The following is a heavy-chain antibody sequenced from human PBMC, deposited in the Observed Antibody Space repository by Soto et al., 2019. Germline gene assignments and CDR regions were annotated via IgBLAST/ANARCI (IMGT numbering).Heavy chain of an antibody. J-gene: IGHJ5*02. CDR2: IYYSGST. Sequence: QVQLQESGPGLVKPSQTLSLTCIVSGGSISSGGYYWSWIRQHPGKGLEWIGYIYYSGSTDYNPSLKSRVTISVDTSKNQFSLKLSSGTAADTAVYYCARGPHCSGGNCYNWFDPWGQGTLVTVSS. D-gene: IGHD2-15*01. V-gene: IGHV4-31*03. CDR1: GGSISSGGYY. CDR3: ARGPHCSGGNCYNWFDP.